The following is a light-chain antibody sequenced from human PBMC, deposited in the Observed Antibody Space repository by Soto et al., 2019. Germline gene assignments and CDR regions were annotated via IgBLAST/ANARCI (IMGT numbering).Light chain of an antibody. Sequence: EIVLTQSPATLSVSPGGRATLSCRASQSVSNNLAWYQQKPGQAPRLVMHGASTRATGIPARFSGSGSGTEFTLTISSLQSEDFAVYYCHQYHNWPPFTFGPGTKVDIK. V-gene: IGKV3-15*01. CDR1: QSVSNN. J-gene: IGKJ3*01. CDR3: HQYHNWPPFT. CDR2: GAS.